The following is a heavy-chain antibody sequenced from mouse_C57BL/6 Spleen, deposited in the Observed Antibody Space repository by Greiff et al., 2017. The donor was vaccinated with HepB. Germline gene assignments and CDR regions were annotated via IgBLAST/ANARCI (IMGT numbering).Heavy chain of an antibody. CDR2: IYPGSGST. J-gene: IGHJ3*01. D-gene: IGHD2-1*01. CDR3: ARWSYYGNLAWFAY. CDR1: GYTFTSYW. Sequence: VQLQQPGAELVKPGASVKMSCKASGYTFTSYWITWVKQRPGQGLEWIGDIYPGSGSTNYNEKFKSKATLTVDTSSSTAYMQLSSLTSEDSAVYYCARWSYYGNLAWFAYWGQGTLVTVSA. V-gene: IGHV1-55*01.